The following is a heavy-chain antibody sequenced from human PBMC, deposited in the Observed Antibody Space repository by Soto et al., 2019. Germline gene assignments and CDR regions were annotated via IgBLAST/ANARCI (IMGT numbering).Heavy chain of an antibody. J-gene: IGHJ5*02. CDR1: GGSFSGYY. CDR3: ARGVHRLRYFDWLTRPLNWFDP. Sequence: KPSETLSLTCAVYGGSFSGYYWSWIRQPPGKGLEWIGEINHSGSTNYNPSLKSRVTISVDTSKNQFSLKLSSVTAADTAVYYCARGVHRLRYFDWLTRPLNWFDPWGQGTLVTVSS. V-gene: IGHV4-34*01. CDR2: INHSGST. D-gene: IGHD3-9*01.